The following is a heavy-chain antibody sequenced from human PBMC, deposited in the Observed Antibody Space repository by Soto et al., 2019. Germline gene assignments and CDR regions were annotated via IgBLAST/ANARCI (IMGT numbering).Heavy chain of an antibody. CDR3: AREVASYDRSGFFDY. D-gene: IGHD3-22*01. CDR1: GFIFSNSA. CDR2: ISYDGNNK. J-gene: IGHJ4*02. Sequence: GGSLRLSCAASGFIFSNSAFHWVRQAPGKGLEWVALISYDGNNKYYADSVKGRFTISRDNSKNTLYLQMHSLRADDTAVYYCAREVASYDRSGFFDYWGQGALVTVSS. V-gene: IGHV3-30-3*01.